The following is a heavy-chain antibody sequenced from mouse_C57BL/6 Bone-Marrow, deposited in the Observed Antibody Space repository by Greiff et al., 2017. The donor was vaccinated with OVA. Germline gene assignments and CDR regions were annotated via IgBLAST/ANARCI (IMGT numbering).Heavy chain of an antibody. J-gene: IGHJ3*01. D-gene: IGHD2-5*01. CDR2: IDPSDSET. V-gene: IGHV1-52*01. CDR1: GYTFTSYW. CDR3: ARWGYSNYSWFAY. Sequence: QVQLQQSGAELVRPGSSVKLSCKASGYTFTSYWMHWVKQRPIQGLEWIGNIDPSDSETHYNQKFKDKATLTVDKSSSTAYMQLSSLTSEDSAVYYCARWGYSNYSWFAYWGQGTLVTVSA.